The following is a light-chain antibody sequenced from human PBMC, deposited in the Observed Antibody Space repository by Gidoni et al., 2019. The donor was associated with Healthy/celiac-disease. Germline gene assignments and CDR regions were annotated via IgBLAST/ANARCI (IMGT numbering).Light chain of an antibody. V-gene: IGLV3-1*01. Sequence: SYELTPPSSVSVSPGQTASITCSGDKLGYKYACWYQQKPGQSPVLVIYQDSKRPSGIPERFSGSNSGNTATLTISGTQAMDEADYYCQAWDSSTGVFGTGTKVTVL. CDR1: KLGYKY. CDR2: QDS. CDR3: QAWDSSTGV. J-gene: IGLJ1*01.